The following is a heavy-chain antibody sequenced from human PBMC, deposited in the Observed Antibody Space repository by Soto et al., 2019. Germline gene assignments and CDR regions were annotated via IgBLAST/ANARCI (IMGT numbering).Heavy chain of an antibody. Sequence: RGSLRLSCVGSGLTFSSYAMSWVRQAPGKGLEWVSAIGGSTGSTYYADSVKGRFTISRDISKNTTYLQMNRLRAEDTAVYYCAKGGPAAYYYGMAVWGKGTTVTVSS. CDR3: AKGGPAAYYYGMAV. CDR1: GLTFSSYA. J-gene: IGHJ6*04. V-gene: IGHV3-23*01. D-gene: IGHD6-25*01. CDR2: IGGSTGST.